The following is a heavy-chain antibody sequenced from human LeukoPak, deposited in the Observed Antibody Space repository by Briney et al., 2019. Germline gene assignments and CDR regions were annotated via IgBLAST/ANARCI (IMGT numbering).Heavy chain of an antibody. V-gene: IGHV3-30*04. CDR2: ISYDGSNK. Sequence: GGSLRLSCAASGFTFISYAMHWVRQAPGKGLEWVAVISYDGSNKYYADSVKGRFTISRDNSKNTLYLQMNSLRAEDTAVYYCAKGVVTFIDYWGQGTLVTVSS. CDR3: AKGVVTFIDY. J-gene: IGHJ4*02. CDR1: GFTFISYA. D-gene: IGHD4-23*01.